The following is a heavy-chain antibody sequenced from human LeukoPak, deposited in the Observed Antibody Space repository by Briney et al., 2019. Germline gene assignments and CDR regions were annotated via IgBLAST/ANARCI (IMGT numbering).Heavy chain of an antibody. CDR1: GFTFSSYG. Sequence: GGSLRLSCAASGFTFSSYGMHWVRQAPGKGLEWVAVIWYDGSKKYYADSVKGRFTISRDNSKNTLYLQMNSLRAEDTAVYYCAKDREGYCSGGSCYPGWFDPWGQGTLVTVSS. J-gene: IGHJ5*02. CDR2: IWYDGSKK. D-gene: IGHD2-15*01. CDR3: AKDREGYCSGGSCYPGWFDP. V-gene: IGHV3-33*06.